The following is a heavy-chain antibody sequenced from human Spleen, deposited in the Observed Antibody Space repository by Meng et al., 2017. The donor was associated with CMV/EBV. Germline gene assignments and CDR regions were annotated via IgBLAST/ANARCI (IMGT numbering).Heavy chain of an antibody. J-gene: IGHJ5*02. CDR1: GGSFNGYF. Sequence: GSLRLSCAVYGGSFNGYFWTWVRQPPGKGLEWIGEINHTGSTNFNASLKSRVTMSVDRSKNQFSLRLTSVTAADTAVYYCARAHTELVISDGSWFDPWGQGTLVTVSS. CDR2: INHTGST. D-gene: IGHD2-2*01. CDR3: ARAHTELVISDGSWFDP. V-gene: IGHV4-34*01.